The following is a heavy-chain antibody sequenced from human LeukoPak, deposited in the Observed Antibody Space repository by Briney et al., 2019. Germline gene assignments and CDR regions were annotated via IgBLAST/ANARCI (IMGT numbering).Heavy chain of an antibody. D-gene: IGHD3-9*01. Sequence: GGSLRLSCAASGFTFSSNWMSWVRQAPGKGLERVANIKQDGSEKNYVDSVKGRFTISRDNAKKSLYLLMNSLRAEDTAVYYCATDRDWAHLDYWGQGTLVTVSS. CDR2: IKQDGSEK. J-gene: IGHJ4*02. V-gene: IGHV3-7*01. CDR1: GFTFSSNW. CDR3: ATDRDWAHLDY.